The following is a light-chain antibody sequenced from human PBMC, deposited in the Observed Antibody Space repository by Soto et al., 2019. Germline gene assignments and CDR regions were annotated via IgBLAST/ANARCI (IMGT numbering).Light chain of an antibody. CDR3: LQDYTYPLT. CDR2: AAS. CDR1: QGVKND. J-gene: IGKJ4*01. Sequence: AIQMTQSPSSLSASVGDRFTITCRASQGVKNDLGWYQQKPGKGPKLLIYAASSLQSGVPSRFSGSGSGTDFTLTITSLQPEDFATYYCLQDYTYPLTFGGGTKVDI. V-gene: IGKV1-6*01.